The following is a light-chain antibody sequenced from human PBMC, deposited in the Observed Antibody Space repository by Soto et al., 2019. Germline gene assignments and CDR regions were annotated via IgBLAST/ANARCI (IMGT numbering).Light chain of an antibody. V-gene: IGLV2-14*01. CDR3: SSYTSSSTVV. J-gene: IGLJ2*01. Sequence: QSALPQPASVSGSPGQSITISCTGTSSDVGGYNYVSWYQQHPGKAPKFMIYDVSNRPSGVSNRFSGSKSGNTASLTISGLQAEDEADYYCSSYTSSSTVVFGGGTKVTVL. CDR1: SSDVGGYNY. CDR2: DVS.